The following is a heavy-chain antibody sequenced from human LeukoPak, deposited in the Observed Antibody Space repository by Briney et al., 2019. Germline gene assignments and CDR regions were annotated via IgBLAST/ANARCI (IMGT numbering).Heavy chain of an antibody. Sequence: PGGSLRLSCVVSGFTFSSFDMHWVRQAPGKGLEWVAGISYDGSDKYYADSVKGRFTISRDNSQNTLYLQMNSLRAEDTTVYYCARGISICAHDAFDIWGQGTMVTVSS. V-gene: IGHV3-30*03. CDR3: ARGISICAHDAFDI. D-gene: IGHD2-2*01. CDR1: GFTFSSFD. J-gene: IGHJ3*02. CDR2: ISYDGSDK.